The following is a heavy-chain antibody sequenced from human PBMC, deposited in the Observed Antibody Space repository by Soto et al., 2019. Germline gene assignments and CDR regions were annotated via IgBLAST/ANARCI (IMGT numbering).Heavy chain of an antibody. Sequence: TGPTLVNPTQTLTLTCSFSGSSLTTSGMSVGWIRQPPGKALEWLAIILWNDNIRYSPSLQRRLTITKDASKNQVVLTMTDMDPVDTATYYCARRDYSDTSYFDYWGPGTLVTVS. D-gene: IGHD4-17*01. V-gene: IGHV2-5*01. CDR1: GSSLTTSGMS. CDR2: ILWNDNI. CDR3: ARRDYSDTSYFDY. J-gene: IGHJ4*02.